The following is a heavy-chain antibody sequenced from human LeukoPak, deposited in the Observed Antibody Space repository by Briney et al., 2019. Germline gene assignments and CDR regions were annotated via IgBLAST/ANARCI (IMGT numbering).Heavy chain of an antibody. D-gene: IGHD1-20*01. V-gene: IGHV3-23*01. CDR3: AKGGIIEWNLFDY. Sequence: GGSLRLSCAASGFTFSSYAMSWVRQAPGKGLEWVSAISGSGGSTYYADSVKGRFTISRDNSKDTLYLQMNSLRAEDTAVYYCAKGGIIEWNLFDYWGQGTLVTVSS. CDR2: ISGSGGST. CDR1: GFTFSSYA. J-gene: IGHJ4*02.